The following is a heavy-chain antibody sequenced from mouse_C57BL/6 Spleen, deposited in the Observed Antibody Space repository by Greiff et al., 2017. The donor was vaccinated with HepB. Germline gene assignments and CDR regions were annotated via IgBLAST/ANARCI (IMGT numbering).Heavy chain of an antibody. CDR3: ALSYDGYYGFAY. CDR2: ISNLAYSI. V-gene: IGHV5-15*01. J-gene: IGHJ3*01. D-gene: IGHD2-3*01. Sequence: EVRLVESGGGLVQPGGSLKLSCAASGFTFSDYGMAWVRQAPRKGPEWVAFISNLAYSIYYADTVTGRVTISRENAKNTLYLEMSSLRSEDTAMYYCALSYDGYYGFAYWGQGTLVTVSA. CDR1: GFTFSDYG.